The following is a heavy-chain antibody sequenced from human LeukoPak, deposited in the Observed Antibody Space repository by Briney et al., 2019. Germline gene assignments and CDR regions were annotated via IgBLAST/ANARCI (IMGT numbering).Heavy chain of an antibody. CDR2: IYYSGST. V-gene: IGHV4-59*01. CDR1: GGSISSYC. J-gene: IGHJ4*02. D-gene: IGHD5-18*01. CDR3: ARGVVVDRAMVNFDY. Sequence: PSETLSLTCTVSGGSISSYCWSWIRQPPGKGLEWVGYIYYSGSTNYNPSLKSRVTISVDTSKNQFSLKLSSVTAADTAVYYCARGVVVDRAMVNFDYWGQGTLVTVSS.